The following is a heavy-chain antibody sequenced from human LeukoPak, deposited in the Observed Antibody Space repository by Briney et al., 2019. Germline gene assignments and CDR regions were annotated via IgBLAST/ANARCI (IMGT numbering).Heavy chain of an antibody. V-gene: IGHV1-2*02. J-gene: IGHJ5*02. CDR2: INPNSGGT. Sequence: ASVKVSCMASGYTFTGYYMHWVRQAPGQGLEWMRWINPNSGGTNYAQKFQGRVTMTRDTSISTAYMELSRLRSDDTAVYYCARDPWRDIVVVVAVEFDPWGQGTLVTVSS. CDR1: GYTFTGYY. CDR3: ARDPWRDIVVVVAVEFDP. D-gene: IGHD2-15*01.